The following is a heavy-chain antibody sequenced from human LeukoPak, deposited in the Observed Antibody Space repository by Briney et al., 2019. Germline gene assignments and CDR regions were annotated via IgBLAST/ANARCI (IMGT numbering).Heavy chain of an antibody. D-gene: IGHD3-10*02. CDR1: GFTFSKYW. Sequence: PGGSLRLSCAASGFTFSKYWMHWVRQAPGKGLVWVSRINTDGSSTSYADSVKGRFTISRDNAKNSLYLQMNSLRAEDTAVYYCARAITMFDWFDTWGQGTLVTVSS. J-gene: IGHJ5*02. CDR2: INTDGSST. V-gene: IGHV3-74*01. CDR3: ARAITMFDWFDT.